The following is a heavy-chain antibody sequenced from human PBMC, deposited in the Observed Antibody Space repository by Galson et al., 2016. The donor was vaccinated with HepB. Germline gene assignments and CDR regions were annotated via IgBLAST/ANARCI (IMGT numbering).Heavy chain of an antibody. CDR1: GFSLRTSGMR. CDR2: IDWDDDK. J-gene: IGHJ6*03. CDR3: AQRSEGMTTPNYYSCSYMDV. V-gene: IGHV2-5*08. D-gene: IGHD4-11*01. Sequence: PALVKPPQNLTLTCTFSGFSLRTSGMRVSWIRQSPGKALEWLARIDWDDDKRYSPSLKSRLTITKDTSKNQVVLTMTNMDPVDTATYYCAQRSEGMTTPNYYSCSYMDVWGNGTTVTVSS.